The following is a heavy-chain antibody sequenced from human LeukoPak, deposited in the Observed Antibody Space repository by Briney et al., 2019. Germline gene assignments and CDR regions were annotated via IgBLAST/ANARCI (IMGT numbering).Heavy chain of an antibody. CDR2: ITPRGGST. J-gene: IGHJ2*01. D-gene: IGHD2-15*01. V-gene: IGHV1-46*01. Sequence: ASVKVSCKASGYTFTSHYMHWVRQAPGQGLEWMGVITPRGGSTTYAQQFQGRVTMTRDTSTSTDYMEPSSLRSEDTAVYYCARVVWDCSRGSCYSEATRQGDWYFDLWGRGTLVSVSS. CDR3: ARVVWDCSRGSCYSEATRQGDWYFDL. CDR1: GYTFTSHY.